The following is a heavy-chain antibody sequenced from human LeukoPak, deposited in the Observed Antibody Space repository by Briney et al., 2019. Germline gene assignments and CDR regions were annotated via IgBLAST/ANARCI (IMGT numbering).Heavy chain of an antibody. V-gene: IGHV4-61*02. CDR1: GGSISSGSYY. CDR3: ARVPRSYYYYYYMDV. CDR2: IYTSGST. J-gene: IGHJ6*03. Sequence: SQTLSLTCTVSGGSISSGSYYWSWIRQPAGKGLEWIGRIYTSGSTNYNPSLKSRVTISVDTSKNQFSLRLSSVTAADTAVYYCARVPRSYYYYYYMDVWGKGTTVTVSS.